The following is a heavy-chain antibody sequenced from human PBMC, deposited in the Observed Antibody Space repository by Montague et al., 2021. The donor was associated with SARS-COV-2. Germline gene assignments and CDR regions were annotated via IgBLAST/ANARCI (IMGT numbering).Heavy chain of an antibody. D-gene: IGHD1-26*01. CDR3: ARASSGSYYSSFDY. J-gene: IGHJ4*02. CDR2: ISYDENNK. Sequence: SLRLSCAASGFTFSSYAMHWVRQAPGKGLEWVTVISYDENNKYYADSVSGRFTISRDNSKNTLYLQMGSLRAEDTAVYYCARASSGSYYSSFDYWGQGTLVTVSS. V-gene: IGHV3-30*04. CDR1: GFTFSSYA.